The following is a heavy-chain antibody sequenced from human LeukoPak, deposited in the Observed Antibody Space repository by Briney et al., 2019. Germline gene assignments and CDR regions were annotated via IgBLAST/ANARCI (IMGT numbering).Heavy chain of an antibody. CDR3: AKEEVISGNHGVYFDY. CDR2: IRYDGNSN. D-gene: IGHD3-22*01. CDR1: GFTFRSYG. Sequence: GGSLRLSCAASGFTFRSYGMHWVRQAPGKGLEWVAFIRYDGNSNYYADSVKGRFTISRDNSRSTLYLQMNSLRAEDTAVSYCAKEEVISGNHGVYFDYWGQGTLVTVSS. V-gene: IGHV3-30*02. J-gene: IGHJ4*02.